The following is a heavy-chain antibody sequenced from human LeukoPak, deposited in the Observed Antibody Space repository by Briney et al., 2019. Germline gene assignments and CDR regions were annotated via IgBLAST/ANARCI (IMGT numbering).Heavy chain of an antibody. V-gene: IGHV5-51*01. CDR1: GYSFTSYW. Sequence: ESLQISCQGSGYSFTSYWIGWVRPMPGKGLEWMGIIYPGDSDTRYSPSFQGQVTISADKSINTAFVQWSSLKASDTAIYYCARRTPEYTNRWYFDLWGRGTLVTVSS. CDR3: ARRTPEYTNRWYFDL. D-gene: IGHD6-6*01. J-gene: IGHJ2*01. CDR2: IYPGDSDT.